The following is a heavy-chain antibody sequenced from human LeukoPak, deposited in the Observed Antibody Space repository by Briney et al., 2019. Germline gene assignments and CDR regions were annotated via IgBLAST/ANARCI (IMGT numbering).Heavy chain of an antibody. Sequence: SETLSLTCTVSGGSISSYYWSWIRQPPGKGLEWIGYIYYSGSTNYNPSLKSRVTISVDTSKNQFSLKLSSVTAADTAVYYCARDKQQLGIFDYWGQGTLVTVSS. CDR1: GGSISSYY. J-gene: IGHJ4*02. V-gene: IGHV4-59*01. D-gene: IGHD6-13*01. CDR3: ARDKQQLGIFDY. CDR2: IYYSGST.